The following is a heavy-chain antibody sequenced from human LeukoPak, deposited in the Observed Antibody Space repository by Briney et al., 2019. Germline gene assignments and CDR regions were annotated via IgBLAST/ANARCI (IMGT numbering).Heavy chain of an antibody. CDR2: IIPIFDTA. CDR1: GYTFTSYY. D-gene: IGHD3-9*01. V-gene: IGHV1-69*13. J-gene: IGHJ4*02. Sequence: SVKVSCKASGYTFTSYYMHWVRQAPGQGLEWMGGIIPIFDTADYAQNFQGRLTVTADESTSTAYMELSSLRAEDTATYYCARDLLGSPTGYSSGAWDYWGQGTLVTVSS. CDR3: ARDLLGSPTGYSSGAWDY.